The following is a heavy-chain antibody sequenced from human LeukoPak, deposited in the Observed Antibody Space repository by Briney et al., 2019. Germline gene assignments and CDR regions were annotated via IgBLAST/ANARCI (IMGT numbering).Heavy chain of an antibody. CDR1: GFTFSSYW. CDR3: ARAGQQLGRSLDY. CDR2: IYTDGSTT. V-gene: IGHV3-74*01. Sequence: PGGSLRLSCAASGFTFSSYWMHWVRQAPGKGLVWVSRIYTDGSTTDYADSVKGRFTISRDNAKNTLYLQMNSLRAEDTAVYFCARAGQQLGRSLDYWGQGTLVTVSS. J-gene: IGHJ4*02. D-gene: IGHD6-13*01.